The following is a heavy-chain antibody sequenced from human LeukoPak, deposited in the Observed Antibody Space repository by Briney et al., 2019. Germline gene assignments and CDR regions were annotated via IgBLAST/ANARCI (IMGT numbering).Heavy chain of an antibody. V-gene: IGHV3-33*01. D-gene: IGHD3-10*01. Sequence: GGSLRLSCAASGFTFSSYGMHWVRQAPGKGLEWVAVIWYDGSNKYYADSAKGRFTISRDNSKNTLYLQMNSLRAEDTAVYYCARGRGVMGSFDYWGQGTLVTVSS. J-gene: IGHJ4*02. CDR3: ARGRGVMGSFDY. CDR2: IWYDGSNK. CDR1: GFTFSSYG.